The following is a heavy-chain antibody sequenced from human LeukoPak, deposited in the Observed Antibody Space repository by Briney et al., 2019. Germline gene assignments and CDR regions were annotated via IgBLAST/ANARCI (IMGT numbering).Heavy chain of an antibody. CDR1: GFSLSTSGMC. J-gene: IGHJ3*02. CDR2: IDWDDDK. Sequence: ESGPTLVNPTQTLTLTCTFSGFSLSTSGMCVSWIRQPPGKALEWLARIDWDDDKYYSTSLKTRLTISKDTSKNQVVLTMTNMDPVDTATYYRARSQTRMEAFDIWGQGTMVTVSS. CDR3: ARSQTRMEAFDI. D-gene: IGHD1-1*01. V-gene: IGHV2-70*11.